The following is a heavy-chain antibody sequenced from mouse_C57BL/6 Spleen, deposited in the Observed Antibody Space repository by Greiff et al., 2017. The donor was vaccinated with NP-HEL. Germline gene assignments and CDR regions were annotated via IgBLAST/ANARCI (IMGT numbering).Heavy chain of an antibody. CDR3: ASPSGY. Sequence: EVKVVESGGGLVQPGGSLKLSCAASGFTFSDYYMYWVRQTPEKRLEWVAYISNGGGSTYYPDTVKGRFTISRDNAKNTLYLQMSRLKSEDTAMYYCASPSGYWGQGTLVTVSA. J-gene: IGHJ3*01. V-gene: IGHV5-12*01. CDR2: ISNGGGST. CDR1: GFTFSDYY. D-gene: IGHD6-1*01.